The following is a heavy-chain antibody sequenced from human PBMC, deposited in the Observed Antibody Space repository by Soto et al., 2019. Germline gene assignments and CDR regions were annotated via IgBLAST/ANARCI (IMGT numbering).Heavy chain of an antibody. CDR2: VSYDGNRE. D-gene: IGHD4-17*01. CDR1: GFTFSGYG. CDR3: AKDRSDYGDDVYYYFYGMDV. V-gene: IGHV3-30*18. Sequence: GGSLRLSCVVSGFTFSGYGMHWVRQAPGKGLEWVAVVSYDGNREYYADSVKGRFTVSRDNSKNTLYLQMNSLRAEDTAVYYCAKDRSDYGDDVYYYFYGMDVWGQGTAVTVSS. J-gene: IGHJ6*02.